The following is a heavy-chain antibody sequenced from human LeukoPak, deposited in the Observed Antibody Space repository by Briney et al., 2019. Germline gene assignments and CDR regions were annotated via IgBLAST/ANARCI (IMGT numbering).Heavy chain of an antibody. V-gene: IGHV4-34*01. CDR2: INHRGST. CDR1: GGSFSGYY. D-gene: IGHD1-26*01. CDR3: ARGDSSVGLNY. J-gene: IGHJ4*02. Sequence: PSETLSLTCAVYGGSFSGYYWSWIRHPPGKGLEWIGEINHRGSTNYNPSLKSRVTISVDTSKNQFSLKLSSVTAADTAVYYCARGDSSVGLNYWGQGTLVTVST.